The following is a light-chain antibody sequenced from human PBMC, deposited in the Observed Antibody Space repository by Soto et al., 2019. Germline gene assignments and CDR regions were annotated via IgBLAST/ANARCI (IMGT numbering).Light chain of an antibody. CDR2: GAS. Sequence: EKVMTQSPATLYVSPGERATLSCRASQSVTSHLACYQQKPGQAPRLLIYGASTMAAGIPARFSGSGYGTEFTLTISSLQSEDSAVYYCQQYSSWPLTFGGGTKVEIK. CDR3: QQYSSWPLT. V-gene: IGKV3-15*01. CDR1: QSVTSH. J-gene: IGKJ4*01.